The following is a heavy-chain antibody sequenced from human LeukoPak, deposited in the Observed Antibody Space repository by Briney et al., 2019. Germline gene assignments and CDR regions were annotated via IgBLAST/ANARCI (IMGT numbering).Heavy chain of an antibody. CDR3: ARQGSGGRALDY. V-gene: IGHV4-39*01. Sequence: SETLSLTCTVSGGPISSSTYYWGWIRQPPGKGLEWIGGISYSGSTYYNPSPKSRITISVDTSKNHFSLKLSSVTAADTAVYFCARQGSGGRALDYWGQGTLVTVSS. J-gene: IGHJ4*02. CDR2: ISYSGST. CDR1: GGPISSSTYY. D-gene: IGHD6-19*01.